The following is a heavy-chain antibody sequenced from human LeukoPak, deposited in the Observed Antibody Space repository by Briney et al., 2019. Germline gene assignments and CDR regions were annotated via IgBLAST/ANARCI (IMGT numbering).Heavy chain of an antibody. CDR3: ARGFCSGGSCYSYDY. CDR2: IDPSGGST. Sequence: ASVKVSCKASGYTFSTYYMHWVRQAPGQGLEWMGVIDPSGGSTNYVRKFQGRVTMTSDTSTSTVYMELSSLRSEDTAVYYCARGFCSGGSCYSYDYWGQGTLVTVSS. CDR1: GYTFSTYY. J-gene: IGHJ4*02. V-gene: IGHV1-46*01. D-gene: IGHD2-15*01.